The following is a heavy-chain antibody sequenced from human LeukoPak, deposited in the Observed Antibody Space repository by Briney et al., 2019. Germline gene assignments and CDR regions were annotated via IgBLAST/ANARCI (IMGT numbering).Heavy chain of an antibody. D-gene: IGHD6-6*01. CDR3: AKWKYSNSGIDDY. J-gene: IGHJ4*02. V-gene: IGHV3-23*01. CDR2: VNGNGGST. Sequence: GGSLRLSCAASGFTFSTYAMSWVRQAPGKGLEWVSGVNGNGGSTSYADSVKGRFTISRDNSKNTVYLQMHSLRAEDTAVYYCAKWKYSNSGIDDYWGQGTLVTVSS. CDR1: GFTFSTYA.